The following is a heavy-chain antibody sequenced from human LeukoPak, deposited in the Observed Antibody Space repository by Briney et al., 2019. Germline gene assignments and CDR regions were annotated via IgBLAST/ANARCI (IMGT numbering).Heavy chain of an antibody. Sequence: ASVKVSCKASGYTFTSYGISWVRQAPGQGLEWMGWISAYNGNTNYARKLQGRVTLTIDTSTSTAYMELRSLGSDDTAVYYCARGWEMNTVTYFDYWGQGALVTVSS. CDR3: ARGWEMNTVTYFDY. J-gene: IGHJ4*02. D-gene: IGHD4-17*01. V-gene: IGHV1-18*01. CDR1: GYTFTSYG. CDR2: ISAYNGNT.